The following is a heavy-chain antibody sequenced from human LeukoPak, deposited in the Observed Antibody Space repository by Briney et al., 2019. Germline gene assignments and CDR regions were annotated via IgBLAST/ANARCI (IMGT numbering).Heavy chain of an antibody. CDR3: ARHKEYSYGFLVNYYYYYMDV. CDR1: GYSFTSYW. Sequence: GESLKISCKGSGYSFTSYWIGWVRQMPGKGLEWMGIIYPGDSDTRYSPSFQGQVTISADKSISTAYLQWSSLKASDTAMYYCARHKEYSYGFLVNYYYYYMDVWGKGTTVTVSS. V-gene: IGHV5-51*01. D-gene: IGHD5-18*01. CDR2: IYPGDSDT. J-gene: IGHJ6*03.